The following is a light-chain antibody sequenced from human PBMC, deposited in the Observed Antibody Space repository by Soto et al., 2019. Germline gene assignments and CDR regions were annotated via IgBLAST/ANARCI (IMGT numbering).Light chain of an antibody. Sequence: DIQMTQSPSTLSASVGDRVTITCRASQSISSWLAWYQQKPGTAPNLLIYKASTLQGGVPSRFSGSGSGTEFTLTISGLQPDDSPIYYCQQYRDNWTFGQGTKV. CDR3: QQYRDNWT. CDR1: QSISSW. CDR2: KAS. V-gene: IGKV1-5*03. J-gene: IGKJ1*01.